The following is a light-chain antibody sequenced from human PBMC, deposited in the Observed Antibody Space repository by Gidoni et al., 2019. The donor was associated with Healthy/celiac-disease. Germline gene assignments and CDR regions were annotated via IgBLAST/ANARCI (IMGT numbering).Light chain of an antibody. V-gene: IGKV3-15*01. CDR3: QQYNNWPPWT. J-gene: IGKJ1*01. CDR1: QSVSST. Sequence: EIVMTKSPATLSVSPGERATLSCRASQSVSSTLAWYQQKPGQAPRLLIYGASTRATGIPARFSGSGSGTEFTLTISSLQSEDCAVYYCQQYNNWPPWTFGQGTKVEIK. CDR2: GAS.